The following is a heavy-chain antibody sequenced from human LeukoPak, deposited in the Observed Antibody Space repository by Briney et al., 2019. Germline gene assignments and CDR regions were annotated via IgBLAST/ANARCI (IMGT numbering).Heavy chain of an antibody. CDR2: INTFSSYI. CDR3: ARGLGSSSL. CDR1: GFTFSSYS. Sequence: MTGGSLRLSCAASGFTFSSYSMNWVRQAPGKGLEWVSSINTFSSYIHYADSVRGRFAISRDNAKNSLYLQMDSLRAEDTAVYFCARGLGSSSLWGQGTLVTVSS. J-gene: IGHJ4*02. V-gene: IGHV3-21*01. D-gene: IGHD6-13*01.